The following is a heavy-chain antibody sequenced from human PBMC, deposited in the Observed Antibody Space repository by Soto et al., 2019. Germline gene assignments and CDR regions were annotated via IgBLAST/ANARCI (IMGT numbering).Heavy chain of an antibody. CDR3: ARTPTRGASAWLDP. V-gene: IGHV4-34*01. CDR2: IHLSGRV. J-gene: IGHJ5*02. Sequence: QVQLQQWASGLLKPSKTLSLTCAIYGGAFSDYYWHWIRQYPGKGLEWIGEIHLSGRVNFTPSLRSRTSLSMDTSRHQFFLPLRSVTAADTAVYFCARTPTRGASAWLDPWGRGHLVTVSS. CDR1: GGAFSDYY. D-gene: IGHD5-12*01.